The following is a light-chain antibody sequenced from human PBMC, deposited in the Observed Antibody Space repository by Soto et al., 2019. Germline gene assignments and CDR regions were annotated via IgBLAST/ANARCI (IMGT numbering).Light chain of an antibody. CDR1: SSNIGAGYD. CDR2: GNT. V-gene: IGLV1-40*01. Sequence: QAVVTQPPSVSGAPGQRVTISCTGSSSNIGAGYDVHWYQQRPGTAPKLLIFGNTNRPSGVPDRFSGSKSGNSASLAITGLQAEDEGDYYCQSYDSTLSARYVFGTGTKLTVL. J-gene: IGLJ1*01. CDR3: QSYDSTLSARYV.